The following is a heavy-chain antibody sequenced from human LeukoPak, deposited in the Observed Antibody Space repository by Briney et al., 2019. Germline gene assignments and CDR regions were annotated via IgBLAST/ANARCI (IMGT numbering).Heavy chain of an antibody. CDR1: GFTFGRYW. D-gene: IGHD2-8*01. CDR2: INQGGSRL. J-gene: IGHJ4*02. CDR3: ARLKDDVTKLDY. Sequence: GGSLRLSCAGSGFTFGRYWMSWVRQAPGKGLEWVASINQGGSRLHYLDSVTGRFIISRDDAQNSLFLQMTRLRVDDTTVYYCARLKDDVTKLDYWGQGTLVSVSS. V-gene: IGHV3-7*01.